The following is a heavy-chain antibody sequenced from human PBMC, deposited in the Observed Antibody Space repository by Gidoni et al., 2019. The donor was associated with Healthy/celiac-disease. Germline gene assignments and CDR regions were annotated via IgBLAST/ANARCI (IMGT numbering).Heavy chain of an antibody. CDR1: GGSLSSGGYY. J-gene: IGHJ3*02. CDR2: IYYSGST. V-gene: IGHV4-31*03. Sequence: QVQLQESGPGLVKPSQTLSLTCTVSGGSLSSGGYYWGWIRQHPGKGLEWIGYIYYSGSTYYNPSLKSRVTISVDTSKNQFSLKLSSVTAADTAVYYCAVEFWSGYHHRPDAFDIWGQGTMVTVSS. CDR3: AVEFWSGYHHRPDAFDI. D-gene: IGHD3-3*01.